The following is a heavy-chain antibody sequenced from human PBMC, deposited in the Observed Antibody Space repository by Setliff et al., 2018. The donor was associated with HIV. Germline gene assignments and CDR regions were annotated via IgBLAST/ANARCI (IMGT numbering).Heavy chain of an antibody. V-gene: IGHV4-38-2*01. CDR1: GYSINSGYF. CDR3: AKAQQRDYWSGFQPQTYSYLYMDV. J-gene: IGHJ6*03. Sequence: SETLSLTCSVSGYSINSGYFWGWIRQPPGKELEWIGNFYPSGSTYSNPSLRRRLTISLDSSRSQFSLTLNSVTAPATAIYFCAKAQQRDYWSGFQPQTYSYLYMDVWGKGTTVTVSS. CDR2: FYPSGST. D-gene: IGHD3-3*01.